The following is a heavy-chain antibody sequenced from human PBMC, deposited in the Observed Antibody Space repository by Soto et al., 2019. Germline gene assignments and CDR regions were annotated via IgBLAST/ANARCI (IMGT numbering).Heavy chain of an antibody. V-gene: IGHV1-18*01. CDR1: GYTFTSSG. J-gene: IGHJ3*01. CDR3: ARAFFYQGSDSRGYSFDAFDF. D-gene: IGHD3-22*01. Sequence: QVQLVQSGAEVKKPGASVKVSCKASGYTFTSSGMSWVRQAPGQGLEWMGWISAHTGSSEYAQRFQSRVTMTTDRSKSTAYMELRSLRSDDTAVYYCARAFFYQGSDSRGYSFDAFDFWGPGTLVTVSS. CDR2: ISAHTGSS.